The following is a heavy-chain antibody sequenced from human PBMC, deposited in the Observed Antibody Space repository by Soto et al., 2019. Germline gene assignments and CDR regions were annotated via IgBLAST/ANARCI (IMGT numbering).Heavy chain of an antibody. CDR1: GYSFTSYW. CDR3: ARHVAYSSSSPPMDYYYYYMDV. D-gene: IGHD6-6*01. Sequence: GESLKISCKGSGYSFTSYWIGWVRQMPGKGLEWMGIIYPGDSDTRYSPSFQGQVTISADKSISTAYLQWSSLKASDTAMYYCARHVAYSSSSPPMDYYYYYMDVWGKGTTVTVSS. CDR2: IYPGDSDT. V-gene: IGHV5-51*01. J-gene: IGHJ6*03.